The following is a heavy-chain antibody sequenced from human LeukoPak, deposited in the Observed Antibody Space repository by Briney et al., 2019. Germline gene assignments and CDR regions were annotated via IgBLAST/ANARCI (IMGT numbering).Heavy chain of an antibody. D-gene: IGHD1-14*01. CDR2: ISSSGSTI. J-gene: IGHJ3*02. CDR3: ARVTPDGAFDI. Sequence: PGGSLRLSCAASGFTFSSYEMNWVRQAPGKGLEWVSYISSSGSTIYYADSVKGRFTISRDNAKNSLYLQMNSLRAEDTAVYYCARVTPDGAFDIWGQGTMVTVSS. V-gene: IGHV3-48*03. CDR1: GFTFSSYE.